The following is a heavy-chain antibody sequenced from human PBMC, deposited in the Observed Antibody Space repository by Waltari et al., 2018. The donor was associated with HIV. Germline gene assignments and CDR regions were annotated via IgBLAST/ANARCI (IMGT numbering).Heavy chain of an antibody. V-gene: IGHV1-2*02. CDR1: GYTLTHYQ. J-gene: IGHJ5*02. CDR2: ISPSTGAT. CDR3: ARENSDSGDGSWFDP. D-gene: IGHD2-21*02. Sequence: QVQLVQSGAEVKKPGASVPVTSKASGYTLTHYQIHWLRQAPGPGLEWMGWISPSTGATTYAQKFLHRITVTRDTSITTVYMELSSLTSDDTATYYCARENSDSGDGSWFDPWGQGTLVTVSS.